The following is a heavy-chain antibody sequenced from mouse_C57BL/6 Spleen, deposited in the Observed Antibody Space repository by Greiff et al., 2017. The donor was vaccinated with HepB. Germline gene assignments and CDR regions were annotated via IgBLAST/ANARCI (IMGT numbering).Heavy chain of an antibody. Sequence: VQLQQSGAELVRPGASVKLSCKASGYTFTDYYINWVKQRPGQGLEWIARIYPGSGNTYYNEKFKGKATLTAEKSSSTAYMQLSSLTSEDSAVYFCARNYYGNYDYAMDYWGQGTSVTVSS. CDR3: ARNYYGNYDYAMDY. V-gene: IGHV1-76*01. D-gene: IGHD2-1*01. CDR1: GYTFTDYY. CDR2: IYPGSGNT. J-gene: IGHJ4*01.